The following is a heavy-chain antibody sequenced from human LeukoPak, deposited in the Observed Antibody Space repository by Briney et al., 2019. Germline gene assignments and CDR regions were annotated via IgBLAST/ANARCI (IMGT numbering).Heavy chain of an antibody. CDR3: ARGYHDY. J-gene: IGHJ4*02. CDR1: GFAFITNY. D-gene: IGHD3-16*02. V-gene: IGHV3-66*01. Sequence: GGSLRLSCAASGFAFITNYMSWVRQAPGKGLEWASTIYSGGSTHYADSVQGRFTISRDNSKNMLYPQMNSLRAEDTAVYYCARGYHDYWGQGTLVTVSS. CDR2: IYSGGST.